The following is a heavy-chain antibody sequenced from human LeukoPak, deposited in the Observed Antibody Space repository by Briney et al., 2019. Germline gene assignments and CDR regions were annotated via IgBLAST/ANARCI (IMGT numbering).Heavy chain of an antibody. CDR2: IYTSGST. Sequence: ASQTLSLTCTVSGGSISSGSYYWSWIRQPAGKGLEWIGRIYTSGSTNYNPSLKSRVTISVDTSKNQFSLKLSSVTAADTAVYYCARDMDVGFGELVDYWGQGTLVTVSS. V-gene: IGHV4-61*02. D-gene: IGHD3-10*01. J-gene: IGHJ4*02. CDR1: GGSISSGSYY. CDR3: ARDMDVGFGELVDY.